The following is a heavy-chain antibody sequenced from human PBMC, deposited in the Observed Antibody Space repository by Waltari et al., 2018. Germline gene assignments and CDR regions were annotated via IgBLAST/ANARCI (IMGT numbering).Heavy chain of an antibody. CDR1: GGTFSSYA. CDR3: ASDPSRLSTPGGYFDN. V-gene: IGHV1-69*14. Sequence: QVQLVQSGAAVKKPGSSVKVSCKASGGTFSSYAISWVRQAPGQGLEWMGGIIPIFGTANYAQKFQGRVTITADKSTSTAYMELSSLRSEDTAVYYCASDPSRLSTPGGYFDNWGQGTLVTVSS. J-gene: IGHJ4*02. D-gene: IGHD2-8*02. CDR2: IIPIFGTA.